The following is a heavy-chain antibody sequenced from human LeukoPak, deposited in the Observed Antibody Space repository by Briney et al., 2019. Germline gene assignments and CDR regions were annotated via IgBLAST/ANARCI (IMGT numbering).Heavy chain of an antibody. V-gene: IGHV3-15*01. D-gene: IGHD6-19*01. CDR3: AKGVRQWLTRDVLDY. CDR2: IKSKTDGGTT. Sequence: GGSLRLSCAASGFTFSNAWMSWVRQAPGKGLEWVGRIKSKTDGGTTDYAAPVKGRFTISRDDSKNTLYLQMNSLKTEDTAVYYCAKGVRQWLTRDVLDYWGQGTLVTVSS. CDR1: GFTFSNAW. J-gene: IGHJ4*02.